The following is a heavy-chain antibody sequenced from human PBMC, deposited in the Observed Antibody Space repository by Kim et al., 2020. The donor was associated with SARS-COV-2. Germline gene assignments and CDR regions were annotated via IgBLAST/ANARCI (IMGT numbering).Heavy chain of an antibody. CDR3: ARHSSLYDRYYYGMDV. J-gene: IGHJ6*02. D-gene: IGHD2-8*01. Sequence: SETLSLTCTVSGGPISSSSYYWGWIRQPPGKGLEWIGSIYYSGSTYYNPSLKSRVTISVDTSKNQFSLKLSSVTAADTAVYYCARHSSLYDRYYYGMDVWGQGTTVTVSS. V-gene: IGHV4-39*01. CDR2: IYYSGST. CDR1: GGPISSSSYY.